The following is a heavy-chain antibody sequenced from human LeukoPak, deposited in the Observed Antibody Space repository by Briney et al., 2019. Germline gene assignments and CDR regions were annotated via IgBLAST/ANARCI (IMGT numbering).Heavy chain of an antibody. V-gene: IGHV4-34*01. CDR1: GGSFSGYY. CDR3: ARGAQTYYDKAPVDY. D-gene: IGHD3-22*01. CDR2: INHSGST. Sequence: SETMSLTCAVYGGSFSGYYWSWIRQPPGKGLEWIGEINHSGSTNYNPSLKSRVTISVDTSKSQFSLKLNSMTAADTAVYYCARGAQTYYDKAPVDYWGQGTLVTVSS. J-gene: IGHJ4*02.